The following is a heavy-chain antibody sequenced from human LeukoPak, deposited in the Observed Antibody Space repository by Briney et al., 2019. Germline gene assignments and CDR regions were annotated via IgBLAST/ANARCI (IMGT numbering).Heavy chain of an antibody. CDR2: ISDSGGST. D-gene: IGHD6-19*01. V-gene: IGHV3-23*01. CDR3: AKPNSGWYGIFDY. CDR1: GFTFSSYA. Sequence: GGSLRLSCAASGFTFSSYAMSWVRQAPGKGLEWVSAISDSGGSTYYADSVKGRFTISRDNSKNTLYLQMNSLRAEDTAVYYCAKPNSGWYGIFDYWGQGTLVTVSS. J-gene: IGHJ4*02.